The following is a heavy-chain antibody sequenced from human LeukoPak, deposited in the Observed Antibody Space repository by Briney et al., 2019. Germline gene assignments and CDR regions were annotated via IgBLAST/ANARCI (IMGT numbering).Heavy chain of an antibody. CDR3: ARRLIVVVTAIPATGFDI. Sequence: SETLSLTCAVYGGSFSGYYWSWIRQPPGKGLEWIGEINHSGSTNYNPSLKSRVTISVDTSKNQFSLKLSSVTAADTAVYYCARRLIVVVTAIPATGFDIWGQGTMVTVSS. CDR2: INHSGST. D-gene: IGHD2-21*02. V-gene: IGHV4-34*01. J-gene: IGHJ3*02. CDR1: GGSFSGYY.